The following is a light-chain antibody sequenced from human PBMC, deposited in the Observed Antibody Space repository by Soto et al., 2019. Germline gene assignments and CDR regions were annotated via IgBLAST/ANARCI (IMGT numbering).Light chain of an antibody. CDR1: STDIGAYKF. Sequence: SALTQPASVSASPGQSITISCTGTSTDIGAYKFVSWYQQHPGKAPKLMIYDVTSRPSGVSNRFSGSKSGNTASLIISGLQAEGEGDYYCISYTGFDTYVFGTGTKVTVL. CDR2: DVT. V-gene: IGLV2-14*03. J-gene: IGLJ1*01. CDR3: ISYTGFDTYV.